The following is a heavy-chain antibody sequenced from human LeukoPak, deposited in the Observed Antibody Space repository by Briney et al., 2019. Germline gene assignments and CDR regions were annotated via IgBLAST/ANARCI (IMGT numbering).Heavy chain of an antibody. CDR3: ARNNDMDV. Sequence: GGSLRLSCAASGFTFSSYAMSWVRQAPGKGLEWVSYIGTTSGAIYYADSVRGRFTISRDTAKNSLYLQMNNLRAEDTALYYCARNNDMDVWGQGTTVIVSS. CDR2: IGTTSGAI. V-gene: IGHV3-48*04. CDR1: GFTFSSYA. J-gene: IGHJ6*02. D-gene: IGHD2-8*01.